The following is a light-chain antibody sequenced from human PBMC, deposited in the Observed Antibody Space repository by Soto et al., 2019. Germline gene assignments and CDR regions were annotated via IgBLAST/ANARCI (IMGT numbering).Light chain of an antibody. CDR1: QSVGSNY. CDR2: GAS. Sequence: ENWLTQSPGTLSLSPGDGATLSCRASQSVGSNYLAWYQQKPCQAPRLLIYGASSIATGIPDRFSGSGSRTDFTITISRLEHEDVAMYYCQKYASSPLTFGGGTKVEIK. V-gene: IGKV3-20*01. CDR3: QKYASSPLT. J-gene: IGKJ4*01.